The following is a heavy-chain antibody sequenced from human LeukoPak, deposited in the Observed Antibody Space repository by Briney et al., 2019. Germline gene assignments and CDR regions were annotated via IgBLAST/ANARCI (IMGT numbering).Heavy chain of an antibody. D-gene: IGHD3-16*01. CDR2: IYYSGST. J-gene: IGHJ4*02. V-gene: IGHV4-59*01. CDR1: GGSISSYY. CDR3: AREGGHDSPIDY. Sequence: PSETLSLTCTVSGGSISSYYWSWIRQPPGKGRGWFGYIYYSGSTNYNPPLKSRVTISVDTSKNQFSLKLSSVTAADTAVYYCAREGGHDSPIDYWGQGTLVTVSS.